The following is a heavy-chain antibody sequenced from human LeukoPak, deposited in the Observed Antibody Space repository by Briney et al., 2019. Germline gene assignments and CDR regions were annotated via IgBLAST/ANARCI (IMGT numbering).Heavy chain of an antibody. J-gene: IGHJ4*02. CDR3: ARDPRTYSSSSNFDY. D-gene: IGHD6-6*01. CDR2: INPSGSST. CDR1: GYTFTSYY. Sequence: GASVKVSCKASGYTFTSYYMHWVRQAPGQGLEWMGMINPSGSSTSYAQKFQGRVTMTRDMSTSTVYMELSSLRSEDTAVYYCARDPRTYSSSSNFDYWGQGTLVTVSS. V-gene: IGHV1-46*01.